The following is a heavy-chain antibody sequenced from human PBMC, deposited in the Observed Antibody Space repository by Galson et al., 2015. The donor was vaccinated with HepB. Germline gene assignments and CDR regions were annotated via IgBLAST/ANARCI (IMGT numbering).Heavy chain of an antibody. V-gene: IGHV5-51*01. D-gene: IGHD2-21*01. CDR1: GYTSEYTFISYW. J-gene: IGHJ4*02. Sequence: SGAEVKKAGESLKISCRGSGYTSEYTFISYWIAWVRQRPGQGLEWMGIIYPGDSDTKYSPAFQGHVTISVDRYVTSAYLQWTSLKVSDTATYFCARQADIVAPFDYWGQGTLVTVSS. CDR3: ARQADIVAPFDY. CDR2: IYPGDSDT.